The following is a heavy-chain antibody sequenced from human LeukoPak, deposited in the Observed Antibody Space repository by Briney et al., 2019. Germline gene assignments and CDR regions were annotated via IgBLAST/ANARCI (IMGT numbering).Heavy chain of an antibody. CDR3: VKVAKYYYGSETYYFFEH. D-gene: IGHD3-10*01. CDR1: GFTFTTYC. V-gene: IGHV3-7*01. CDR2: INQDGTEK. Sequence: GESLRLSCAASGFTFTTYCMAWVRQFPGKGLEWVANINQDGTEKYSVDSVKGRFTISRDNAQNSLYLQMNSLRVEDTAIYYCVKVAKYYYGSETYYFFEHWGQGTPVTASS. J-gene: IGHJ4*02.